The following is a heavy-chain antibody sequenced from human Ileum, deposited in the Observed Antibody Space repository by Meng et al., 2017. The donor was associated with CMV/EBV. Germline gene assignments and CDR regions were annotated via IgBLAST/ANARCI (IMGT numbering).Heavy chain of an antibody. V-gene: IGHV1-46*01. J-gene: IGHJ4*02. CDR1: GYTFTSYY. Sequence: ASVKVSCKASGYTFTSYYMHWVRQAPGQGLEWMGIINPSGGSTSYAQKFQGRVTMTRDTSTSTVYMELSSLRSEDTAVYYCARVNPSYDILTGYYRVWGQGTLVTVSS. D-gene: IGHD3-9*01. CDR3: ARVNPSYDILTGYYRV. CDR2: INPSGGST.